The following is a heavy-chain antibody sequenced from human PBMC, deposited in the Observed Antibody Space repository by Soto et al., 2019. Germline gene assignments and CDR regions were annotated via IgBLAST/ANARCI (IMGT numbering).Heavy chain of an antibody. D-gene: IGHD3-10*01. Sequence: EVQLVETGGGLVQAGGSLRLSCAASGFTFSGHGMHWVRQAAGESLEWVSVIGTSGHAFYADSVKGRFTITREDAKNSVYLQMNGLRDGDTAVYYCARGGGFGVQYSDAFDIWGQGTMVTVSS. J-gene: IGHJ3*02. CDR1: GFTFSGHG. V-gene: IGHV3-13*01. CDR3: ARGGGFGVQYSDAFDI. CDR2: IGTSGHA.